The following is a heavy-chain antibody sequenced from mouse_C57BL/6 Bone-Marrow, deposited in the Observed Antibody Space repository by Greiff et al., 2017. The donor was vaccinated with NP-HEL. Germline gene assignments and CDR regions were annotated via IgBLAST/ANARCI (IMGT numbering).Heavy chain of an antibody. Sequence: EVKLMESGPSLVRPSQTLSLTCTVTGFSINSDCYWIWIRQFPGNKLEYIGYTFYSGITYYNPSLESRTYITRDTSKNQFSLKLSSVTTEDTATYYCARGDYYGSSYPWYFDVWGTGTTVTVSS. CDR3: ARGDYYGSSYPWYFDV. V-gene: IGHV3-3*01. CDR2: TFYSGIT. J-gene: IGHJ1*03. D-gene: IGHD1-1*01. CDR1: GFSINSDCY.